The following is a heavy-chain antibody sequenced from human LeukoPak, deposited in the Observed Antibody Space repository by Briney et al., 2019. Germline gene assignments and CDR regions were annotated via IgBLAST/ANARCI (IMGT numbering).Heavy chain of an antibody. CDR3: ASSVITMIVVATFDY. J-gene: IGHJ4*02. V-gene: IGHV4-38-2*02. CDR1: GYSISSGYY. D-gene: IGHD3-22*01. CDR2: IYHSGST. Sequence: SETLSLTCTVSGYSISSGYYWGWIRQPPGKGLEWIGSIYHSGSTYYNPSLKSRVTISVDTSKNQFSPKLSSVTAADTAVYYCASSVITMIVVATFDYWGQGTLVTVSS.